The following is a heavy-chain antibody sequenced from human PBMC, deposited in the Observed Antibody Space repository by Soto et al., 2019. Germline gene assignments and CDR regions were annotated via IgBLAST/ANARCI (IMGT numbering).Heavy chain of an antibody. D-gene: IGHD6-13*01. CDR1: GFIFANYV. Sequence: EVQLLESGGDLVQPGGSLRLSCAASGFIFANYVMSWVRQAPGKGLEWVSVISTSGGTTLYADTVKGRFTISRDNPKNTLYLQMNSLRADDTAVYYCARDLGSWYGRFDPWGQGTLVTVAS. V-gene: IGHV3-23*01. CDR3: ARDLGSWYGRFDP. J-gene: IGHJ5*02. CDR2: ISTSGGTT.